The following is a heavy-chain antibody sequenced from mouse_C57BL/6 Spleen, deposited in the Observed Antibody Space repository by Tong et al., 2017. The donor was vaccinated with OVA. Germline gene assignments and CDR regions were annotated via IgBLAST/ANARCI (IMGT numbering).Heavy chain of an antibody. Sequence: EVQLQESAEGLVKPGGSLKLSCVASGFTFSSYGMSWVRQTPDKRLEWVATISSGGSYTYYPDSVKGRFTISRDNAKNTLSLQMSSLKSEDTAMYYCAWRVTDAMDYWGQGTSVTVSS. J-gene: IGHJ4*01. V-gene: IGHV5-6*01. CDR1: GFTFSSYG. D-gene: IGHD2-1*01. CDR3: AWRVTDAMDY. CDR2: ISSGGSYT.